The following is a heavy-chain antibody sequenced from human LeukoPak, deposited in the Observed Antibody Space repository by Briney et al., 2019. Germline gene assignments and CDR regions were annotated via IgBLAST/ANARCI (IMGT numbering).Heavy chain of an antibody. J-gene: IGHJ6*02. CDR2: ISYDGSNK. V-gene: IGHV3-30*18. Sequence: PGGSLRLSCAASGFTFSSYGMHWVRQAPGKGLEWVAVISYDGSNKYYADSVKGRFTISRDNSKNTLYLQMNSLRAEDTAVYYCANSDYDFWSGYVMAGGYYYGMDVWGQGTTVTVSS. CDR1: GFTFSSYG. D-gene: IGHD3-3*01. CDR3: ANSDYDFWSGYVMAGGYYYGMDV.